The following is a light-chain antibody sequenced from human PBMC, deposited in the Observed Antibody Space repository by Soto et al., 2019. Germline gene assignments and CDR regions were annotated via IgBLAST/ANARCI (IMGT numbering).Light chain of an antibody. V-gene: IGKV1-27*01. CDR3: QNYDGPPWT. CDR1: QDISDY. CDR2: AAS. J-gene: IGKJ1*01. Sequence: DIQMTQSPSSLSASVGDRVTITCRASQDISDYLAWYQQKPGQLPKPLISAASTLQSGVPSRFRGSASGTDFTLTITGLQPDDFATYYCQNYDGPPWTFGQGTKVEI.